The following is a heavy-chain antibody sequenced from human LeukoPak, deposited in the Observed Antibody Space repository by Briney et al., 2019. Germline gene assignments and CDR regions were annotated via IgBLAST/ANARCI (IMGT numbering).Heavy chain of an antibody. V-gene: IGHV1-18*01. CDR2: ISAYNGNT. D-gene: IGHD2-2*02. Sequence: ASVKVSCKASGYTFTSYGISWVRQAPGQGLEWMGWISAYNGNTNYEQKLRGRVTMTRDTSISTTYMELRRLRSDDTDVYYCAREVVPAAISPGVYYYYMDVWGKGTTVTVS. CDR3: AREVVPAAISPGVYYYYMDV. J-gene: IGHJ6*03. CDR1: GYTFTSYG.